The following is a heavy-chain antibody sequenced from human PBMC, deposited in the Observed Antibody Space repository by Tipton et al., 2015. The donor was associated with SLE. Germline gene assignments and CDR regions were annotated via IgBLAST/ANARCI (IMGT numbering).Heavy chain of an antibody. CDR1: GFTFSRDA. V-gene: IGHV3-23*03. CDR3: AKDGYSDYDRRDYFDS. CDR2: IYSGGST. J-gene: IGHJ4*03. D-gene: IGHD5-12*01. Sequence: SLRLSCAASGFTFSRDAMSWVRQAPGKGLEWVSVIYSGGSTYYAESVKGRFTISRDNSKNTLYLQMNSLRGEDTAVYYCAKDGYSDYDRRDYFDSWGQGTTVTVSP.